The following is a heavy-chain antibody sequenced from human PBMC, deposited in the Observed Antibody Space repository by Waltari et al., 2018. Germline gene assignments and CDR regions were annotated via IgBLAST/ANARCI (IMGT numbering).Heavy chain of an antibody. CDR1: GYTFTSYG. CDR2: ISAYNGNT. D-gene: IGHD3-10*01. CDR3: AREVNLLWFGELGYWFDP. J-gene: IGHJ5*02. Sequence: QVQLVQSGAEVKKPGASVKVSCKASGYTFTSYGISWVRQAPGQGLEWMGWISAYNGNTNYAKKLQGRVTMTTDTSTSTAYMELRSLRSDDTAVYYCAREVNLLWFGELGYWFDPWGQGTLVTVSS. V-gene: IGHV1-18*01.